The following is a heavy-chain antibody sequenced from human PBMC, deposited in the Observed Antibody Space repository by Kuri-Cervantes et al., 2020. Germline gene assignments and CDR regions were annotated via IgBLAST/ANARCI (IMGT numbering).Heavy chain of an antibody. CDR3: ARQDRNFDY. J-gene: IGHJ4*01. V-gene: IGHV4-38-2*02. Sequence: SETLSLTCTLSGYSITTGYYWGWIRQAPGKGLEWIGSFHHSGSTNYNPSLKSRVTISVDKSKNQFSLKLSSVTAADTAVYYCARQDRNFDYWGQGTLVTVSS. CDR2: FHHSGST. CDR1: GYSITTGYY.